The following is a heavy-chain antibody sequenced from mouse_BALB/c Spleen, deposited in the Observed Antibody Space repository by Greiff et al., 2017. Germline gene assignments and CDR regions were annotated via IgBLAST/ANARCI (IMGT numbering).Heavy chain of an antibody. CDR1: GFTFSSYT. Sequence: EVHLVESGGGLVKPGGSLKLSCAASGFTFSSYTMSWVRQTPEKRLEWVATISSGGSYTYYPDSVKGRFTISRDNAKNTLYLQMSSLKSEDTAMYDCTSGYYGSSSAWFAYWGQGTLVTVSA. V-gene: IGHV5-6-4*01. CDR2: ISSGGSYT. CDR3: TSGYYGSSSAWFAY. J-gene: IGHJ3*01. D-gene: IGHD1-1*01.